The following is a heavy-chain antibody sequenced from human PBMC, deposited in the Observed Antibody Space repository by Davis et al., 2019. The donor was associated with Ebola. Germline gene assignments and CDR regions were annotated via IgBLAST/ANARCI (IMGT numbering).Heavy chain of an antibody. J-gene: IGHJ4*02. V-gene: IGHV3-21*04. CDR3: ARYLSDEFWGGCSDY. CDR2: ITNDSDYI. D-gene: IGHD3-3*01. Sequence: GGSLRLSFAASGFTFSTYSMRWVRQAPGKGLEWVPSITNDSDYIYYADSAKGRFTISRDNAKNSLYLQMNSLRAEDTAVYYCARYLSDEFWGGCSDYWGQGTLVTVSS. CDR1: GFTFSTYS.